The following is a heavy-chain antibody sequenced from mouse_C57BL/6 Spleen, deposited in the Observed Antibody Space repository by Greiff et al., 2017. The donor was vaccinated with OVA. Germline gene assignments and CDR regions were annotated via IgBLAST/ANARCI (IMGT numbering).Heavy chain of an antibody. J-gene: IGHJ3*01. CDR2: IHPNSGST. CDR3: AKMKPPGTGIAY. Sequence: QVQLKQPGAELVKPGASVKLSCKASGYTFTSYWMHWVKQRPGQGLEWIGMIHPNSGSTNYNEKFKSKATLTVDKSSSTAYMQLSSLTSEDSAVYYCAKMKPPGTGIAYWGQGTLVTVSA. D-gene: IGHD4-1*01. CDR1: GYTFTSYW. V-gene: IGHV1-64*01.